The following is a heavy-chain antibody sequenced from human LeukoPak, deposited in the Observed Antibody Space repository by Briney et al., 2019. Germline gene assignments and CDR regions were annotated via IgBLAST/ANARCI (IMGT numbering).Heavy chain of an antibody. Sequence: ASVKVSCKASGYTFTGYYMHWVRRAPGQGLEWMGWINPNSGGTNYAQKFQGRVTMTRDTSISTAYMELSRLRSDDTAVYYCARAGPIVGATDYYYYMDVWGKGTTVTVSS. CDR2: INPNSGGT. CDR1: GYTFTGYY. V-gene: IGHV1-2*02. J-gene: IGHJ6*03. D-gene: IGHD1-26*01. CDR3: ARAGPIVGATDYYYYMDV.